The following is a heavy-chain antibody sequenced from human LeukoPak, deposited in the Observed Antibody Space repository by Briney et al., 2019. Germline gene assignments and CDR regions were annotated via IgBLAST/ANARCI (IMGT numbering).Heavy chain of an antibody. CDR3: ASASFWSGYYRVDAFDI. J-gene: IGHJ3*02. CDR2: IYYSGST. Sequence: SETLSLTCTVSGGSISSYYWSWIRQPPGKGLEWIGYIYYSGSTNYNPSLKSRVTISVDTSKNQFSLKLSSVTAADTAVYYCASASFWSGYYRVDAFDIWGQGTMVTVSS. V-gene: IGHV4-59*01. CDR1: GGSISSYY. D-gene: IGHD3-3*01.